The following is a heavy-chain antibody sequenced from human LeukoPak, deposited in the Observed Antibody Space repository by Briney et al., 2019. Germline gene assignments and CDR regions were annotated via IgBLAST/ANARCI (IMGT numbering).Heavy chain of an antibody. V-gene: IGHV3-30*04. Sequence: GRSLRLSCAASGFTFSSYAMHWVRQAPGKGLEWVAVISYDGSNKYYADSVKGRFTISRDNSKNTLYPQMNSLRAEDTAVYYCARGFDYWGQGTPVTVSS. CDR2: ISYDGSNK. J-gene: IGHJ4*02. CDR1: GFTFSSYA. CDR3: ARGFDY.